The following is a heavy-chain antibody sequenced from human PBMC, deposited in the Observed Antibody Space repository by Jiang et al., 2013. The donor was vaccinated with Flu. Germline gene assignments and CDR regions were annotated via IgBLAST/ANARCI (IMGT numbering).Heavy chain of an antibody. Sequence: SYWIGWVRQMPGKGLEWMGIIYPGDSDTRYSPSFQGQVTISADKSISTAYLQWSSLKASDTAMYYCARREAVAGMSIYWGQGTLVTVSS. J-gene: IGHJ4*02. D-gene: IGHD6-19*01. CDR2: IYPGDSDT. CDR3: ARREAVAGMSIY. V-gene: IGHV5-51*01. CDR1: SYW.